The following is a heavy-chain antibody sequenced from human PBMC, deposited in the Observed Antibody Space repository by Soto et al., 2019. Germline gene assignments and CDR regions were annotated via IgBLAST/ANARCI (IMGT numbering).Heavy chain of an antibody. CDR2: IIPIIGIA. J-gene: IGHJ5*02. CDR1: GGTFSSYT. V-gene: IGHV1-69*08. D-gene: IGHD3-10*01. Sequence: QVQLVQSGAEVKKPGSSVKVSCKASGGTFSSYTISWVRQAPGQGLEWMGRIIPIIGIANYAQKFQGRVTITADKSTSTAYMELSSLRSEDTSVYYCARDRRGLPWGQGTLVTVSS. CDR3: ARDRRGLP.